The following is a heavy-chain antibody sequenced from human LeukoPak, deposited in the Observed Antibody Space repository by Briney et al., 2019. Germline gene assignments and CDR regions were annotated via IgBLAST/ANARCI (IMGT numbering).Heavy chain of an antibody. D-gene: IGHD3-10*01. CDR2: ISGSGSKT. CDR3: AKAPTGYYYCLDV. J-gene: IGHJ6*03. Sequence: GGSLRLSCAASGFTFSRYAMSWVRQAPGKGLEWVSVISGSGSKTYYADSVKGRFTISRDNSKNTLYLQMNSLGAEDTAVYYCAKAPTGYYYCLDVWGKGTTVTGSS. V-gene: IGHV3-23*01. CDR1: GFTFSRYA.